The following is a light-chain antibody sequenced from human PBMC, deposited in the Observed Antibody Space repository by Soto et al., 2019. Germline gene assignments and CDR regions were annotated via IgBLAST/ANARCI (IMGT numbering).Light chain of an antibody. J-gene: IGLJ2*01. CDR2: EVS. V-gene: IGLV2-14*01. CDR1: SSDVGGYNY. CDR3: SSYTSSSTLGV. Sequence: QSVLTQPASVSGSPGQSITISCTGTSSDVGGYNYVSWYQQHPGKAPKLMIYEVSNRPSGVSDRLSGSKSGNTAPLTISGLHAEDEADYYCSSYTSSSTLGVFGGGTKLTVL.